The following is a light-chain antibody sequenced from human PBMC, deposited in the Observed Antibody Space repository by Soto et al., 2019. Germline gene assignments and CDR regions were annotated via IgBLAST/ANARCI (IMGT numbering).Light chain of an antibody. V-gene: IGLV2-14*01. Sequence: QSVLTQPASVSGSPGQSITISCTGSSTDVGGYNYVSWYQQHPGKAPKVMIYEVSNRPSGVSNRFSGSKSGNTASLTISGLQAEDEADYYCSSYTSSSTYVSGTGTKVNVL. CDR2: EVS. CDR1: STDVGGYNY. J-gene: IGLJ1*01. CDR3: SSYTSSSTYV.